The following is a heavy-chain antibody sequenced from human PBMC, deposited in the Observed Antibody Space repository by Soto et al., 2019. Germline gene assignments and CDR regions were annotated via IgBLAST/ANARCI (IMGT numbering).Heavy chain of an antibody. Sequence: PGGSLRLSCAASGFTFSSYGMHWVRQAPGKGLEWVAVISYDGSNKYYADSVKGRFTISRDNSKNTLYLQMNSLRAEDTAVYYCAKDRDSSSWKKGGSDAFDIWGQGTMVTVSS. V-gene: IGHV3-30*18. CDR3: AKDRDSSSWKKGGSDAFDI. CDR2: ISYDGSNK. CDR1: GFTFSSYG. D-gene: IGHD6-13*01. J-gene: IGHJ3*02.